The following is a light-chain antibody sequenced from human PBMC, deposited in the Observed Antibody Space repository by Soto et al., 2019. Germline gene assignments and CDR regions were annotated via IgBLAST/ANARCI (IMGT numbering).Light chain of an antibody. CDR3: QQRSHWLS. V-gene: IGKV3-11*01. CDR1: QSVGSY. J-gene: IGKJ4*01. CDR2: DAS. Sequence: EIVLTQSPATLSLSPGERATLSCRASQSVGSYLAWYQQKPGQAPRLVIYDASHRASGIPAKFSGSGSGTAFSLTIRRLEPEGFAVYYCQQRSHWLSFGGGTKVEIK.